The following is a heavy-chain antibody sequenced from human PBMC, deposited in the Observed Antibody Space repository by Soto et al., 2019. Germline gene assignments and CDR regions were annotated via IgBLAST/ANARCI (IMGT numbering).Heavy chain of an antibody. D-gene: IGHD1-26*01. J-gene: IGHJ4*02. V-gene: IGHV3-23*01. CDR3: AKTTGGVDH. CDR1: GFTFSNYA. CDR2: ISGTGGST. Sequence: EVQLLESGGGLVQPGGSLRLSCAASGFTFSNYAMNWVRQAPGKGLDWVSTISGTGGSTYYADSVKGRFTISRDNSKITLYRQIDSLRPEDTAVYYCAKTTGGVDHGGQGTLVVVSS.